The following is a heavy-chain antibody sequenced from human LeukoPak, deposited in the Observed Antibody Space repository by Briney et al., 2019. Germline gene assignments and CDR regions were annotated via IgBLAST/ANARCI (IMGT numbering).Heavy chain of an antibody. Sequence: GGSLRLSCAASGFTFSGYSMNWVRQAPGKGLEWVSSISSSSSYIYYADSVKGRFTISRDNAKNSLYLQMNSLRAEDTAVYYCARAPIVGAQGIDYWGQGTLVTVSS. V-gene: IGHV3-21*01. CDR3: ARAPIVGAQGIDY. CDR1: GFTFSGYS. CDR2: ISSSSSYI. D-gene: IGHD1-26*01. J-gene: IGHJ4*02.